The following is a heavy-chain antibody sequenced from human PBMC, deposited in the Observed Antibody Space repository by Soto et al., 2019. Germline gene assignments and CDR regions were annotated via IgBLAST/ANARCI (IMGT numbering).Heavy chain of an antibody. Sequence: GGSLRLSCAASGFTFSNAWMNWVRQAPGKGLEWVGRIKSKTDGGTTDYAAPVKGRFTISRDDSKNTLYLQMNSLKTEDTAVYYCTFLLPDDVLTIFGVVYYYYYYGMDVWGQGTTVTVSS. CDR1: GFTFSNAW. CDR3: TFLLPDDVLTIFGVVYYYYYYGMDV. CDR2: IKSKTDGGTT. J-gene: IGHJ6*02. D-gene: IGHD3-3*01. V-gene: IGHV3-15*07.